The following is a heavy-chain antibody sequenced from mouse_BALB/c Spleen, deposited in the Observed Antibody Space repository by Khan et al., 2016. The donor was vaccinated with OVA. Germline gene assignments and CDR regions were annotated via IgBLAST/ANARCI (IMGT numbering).Heavy chain of an antibody. D-gene: IGHD1-2*01. V-gene: IGHV1-77*01. CDR3: ARRNYFGYTFAY. Sequence: QVQLQQSGTELARPGASVNLSCKASGYTFTDFYINWVKQRSGQGLEWIGEISPGSGDTYYNEKFKSKATLTADKSSSTAYMQLSSLTSEASAVYFCARRNYFGYTFAYWGQGTLVTVSA. CDR2: ISPGSGDT. J-gene: IGHJ3*01. CDR1: GYTFTDFY.